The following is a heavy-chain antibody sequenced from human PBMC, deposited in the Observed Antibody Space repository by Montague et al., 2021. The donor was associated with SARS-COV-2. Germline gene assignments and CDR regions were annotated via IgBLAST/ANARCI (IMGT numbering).Heavy chain of an antibody. Sequence: SETLSLTCSVSGGSTSNYYWTWIRQSPGKGLQWIGYIFYTGSTEFNPSLKSRVSMSLDTSKNHFSLRLSAVTAADTARYYCARAQNICFIANCVNYFDLWGLGALVTVSS. D-gene: IGHD2-15*01. V-gene: IGHV4-59*01. CDR1: GGSTSNYY. J-gene: IGHJ4*02. CDR2: IFYTGST. CDR3: ARAQNICFIANCVNYFDL.